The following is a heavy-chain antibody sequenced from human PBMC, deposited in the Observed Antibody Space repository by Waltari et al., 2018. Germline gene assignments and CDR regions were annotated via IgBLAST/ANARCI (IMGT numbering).Heavy chain of an antibody. CDR3: ARWQQWPVRAFDY. V-gene: IGHV3-53*01. CDR1: GFIVSSNY. CDR2: MYSGGST. J-gene: IGHJ4*02. Sequence: EVQLVESGGGLIQPGGSLRLSCAASGFIVSSNYMSLVRQAPGRGLDGVSLMYSGGSTYYADSVKGRFTISRDNSKNTLYLQMDSLSVEDTAVYYCARWQQWPVRAFDYWGQGTLVTVSS. D-gene: IGHD6-19*01.